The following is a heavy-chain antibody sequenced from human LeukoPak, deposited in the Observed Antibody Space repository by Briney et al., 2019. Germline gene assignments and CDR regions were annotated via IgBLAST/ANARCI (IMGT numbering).Heavy chain of an antibody. D-gene: IGHD6-13*01. Sequence: PGGSLRLSCAASGFTSSSFAMTWVCQAPGKGLEWVSSIDSGGGNTYYADSVKGRFTISRDNSKNTLYLQMNSLRAEDTAVYYCVRGIAGFDYWGQGTLVTVSS. CDR1: GFTSSSFA. CDR3: VRGIAGFDY. V-gene: IGHV3-23*01. J-gene: IGHJ4*02. CDR2: IDSGGGNT.